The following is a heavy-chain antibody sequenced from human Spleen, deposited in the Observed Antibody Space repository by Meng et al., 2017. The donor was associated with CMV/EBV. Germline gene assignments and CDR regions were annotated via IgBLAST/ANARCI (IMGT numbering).Heavy chain of an antibody. CDR3: ARDHVLDF. Sequence: ASVKVSCKASGYTFTDYYMHWVRQAPGQGLEWMGWINPNDGGTNYAQKFQGRVTMTRDTSISTVYMELSGLRSDDTAVYYCARDHVLDFWGQGTLVTVSS. V-gene: IGHV1-2*02. CDR1: GYTFTDYY. J-gene: IGHJ4*02. CDR2: INPNDGGT. D-gene: IGHD6-6*01.